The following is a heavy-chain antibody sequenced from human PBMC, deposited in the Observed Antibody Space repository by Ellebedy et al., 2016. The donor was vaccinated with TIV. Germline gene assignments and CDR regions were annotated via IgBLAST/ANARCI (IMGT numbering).Heavy chain of an antibody. CDR2: TTNKANSYTI. D-gene: IGHD6-13*01. V-gene: IGHV3-72*01. CDR3: AARLAAGNSASLDP. CDR1: GFTFSDHY. J-gene: IGHJ5*02. Sequence: GESLKISCAASGFTFSDHYMDWVRQAPGKGLEWVGRTTNKANSYTIEYAASVKGRFTISQDDSKNSLYLQMHSLKTEDTAVYYCAARLAAGNSASLDPWGSGTLVTVSS.